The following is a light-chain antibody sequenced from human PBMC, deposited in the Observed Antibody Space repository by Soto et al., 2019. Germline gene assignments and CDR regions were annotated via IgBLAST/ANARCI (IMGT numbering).Light chain of an antibody. V-gene: IGKV1-5*03. CDR3: QQYNSYSPT. J-gene: IGKJ1*01. CDR1: QSIGSY. Sequence: DIQMTQSPSTLSASVGDRVAITCRASQSIGSYLNWYHQKPGKAPKLLIYKASRLESGVPSRFSGSGSETEFTLTISGLQPGDSATYYCQQYNSYSPTFGQGTKVDI. CDR2: KAS.